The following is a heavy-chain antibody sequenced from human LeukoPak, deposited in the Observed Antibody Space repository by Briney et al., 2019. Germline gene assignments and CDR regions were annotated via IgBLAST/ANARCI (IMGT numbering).Heavy chain of an antibody. Sequence: SVKVSCKASGGTFSSYAIGWVRQAPGQGLEWMGGIIPIFGTANYAQEFQGRVTITADESTSTAYMELSSLRSEDTAVYYCAELYSSGGRVFDYWGQGTLVTVSS. CDR3: AELYSSGGRVFDY. CDR1: GGTFSSYA. V-gene: IGHV1-69*13. CDR2: IIPIFGTA. J-gene: IGHJ4*02. D-gene: IGHD6-25*01.